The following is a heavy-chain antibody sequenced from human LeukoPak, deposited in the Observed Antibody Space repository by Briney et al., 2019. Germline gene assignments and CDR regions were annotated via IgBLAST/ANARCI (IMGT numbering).Heavy chain of an antibody. D-gene: IGHD4/OR15-4a*01. CDR3: AKAPRLWWNYLMDE. J-gene: IGHJ4*02. CDR1: GYTFTQSG. CDR2: ISAYNGVT. V-gene: IGHV1-18*01. Sequence: ASVKVSCKTSGYTFTQSGVCWVRQAPGQGLEWMGWISAYNGVTHYAQKFQGRVTMTTDTPTSTAYLQLQSLRPDDTAVYFCAKAPRLWWNYLMDEWGQGTLVIVSS.